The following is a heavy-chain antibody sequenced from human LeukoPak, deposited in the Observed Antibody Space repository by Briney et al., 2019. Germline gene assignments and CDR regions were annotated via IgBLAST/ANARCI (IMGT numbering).Heavy chain of an antibody. D-gene: IGHD1-26*01. Sequence: PGGSLRLSCAASGFTFSNYSMNWVRQAPGKGLEWVAVISYDGSNKYYADSVKGRFTISRDNSKNTLYLQMNSLRAEDTAVYYCAKAFYSGSYLYYFDYWGQGTLVTVSS. J-gene: IGHJ4*02. CDR2: ISYDGSNK. CDR1: GFTFSNYS. V-gene: IGHV3-30*18. CDR3: AKAFYSGSYLYYFDY.